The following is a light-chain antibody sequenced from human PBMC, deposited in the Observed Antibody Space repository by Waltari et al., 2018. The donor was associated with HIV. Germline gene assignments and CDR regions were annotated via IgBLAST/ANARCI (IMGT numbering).Light chain of an antibody. Sequence: DIQMTQSPPSLTASVGDRVTITCRASQNIGSYLNWYQLRPGQAPNVLIYVSTNLQTGVPSRFSGSGSGTDFTLTITDLQPEDFVFYFCQQSYSKPRTFGQGTK. CDR3: QQSYSKPRT. J-gene: IGKJ1*01. CDR1: QNIGSY. CDR2: VST. V-gene: IGKV1-39*01.